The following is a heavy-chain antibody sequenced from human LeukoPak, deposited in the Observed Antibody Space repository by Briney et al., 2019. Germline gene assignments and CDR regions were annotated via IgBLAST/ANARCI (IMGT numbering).Heavy chain of an antibody. J-gene: IGHJ3*02. CDR2: IRYDGSNK. D-gene: IGHD1-7*01. V-gene: IGHV3-30*02. CDR1: GFTFSSYG. CDR3: AELWLTGTFGALDI. Sequence: GGSLRLSCAASGFTFSSYGMHWVRHAPGKGLEWVAFIRYDGSNKYYADSVKGRFTISRDNSKNTLYLQMNSLRAEDTAVYYCAELWLTGTFGALDIWGQGTMVTVSS.